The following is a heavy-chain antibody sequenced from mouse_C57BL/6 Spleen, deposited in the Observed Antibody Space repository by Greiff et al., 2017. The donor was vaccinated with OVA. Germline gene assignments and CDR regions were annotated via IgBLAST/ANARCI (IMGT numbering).Heavy chain of an antibody. J-gene: IGHJ2*01. D-gene: IGHD2-4*01. Sequence: EVKVVESGGDLVKPGGSLKLSCAASGFTFSSYGMSWVRQTPDKRLEWVATISSGGSYTYYPDSVKGRFTISRDNAKNTLYLQMSSLKSEDTAMYYCARFYDYDVLYFDDWGQGTTLTVSS. CDR1: GFTFSSYG. V-gene: IGHV5-6*01. CDR3: ARFYDYDVLYFDD. CDR2: ISSGGSYT.